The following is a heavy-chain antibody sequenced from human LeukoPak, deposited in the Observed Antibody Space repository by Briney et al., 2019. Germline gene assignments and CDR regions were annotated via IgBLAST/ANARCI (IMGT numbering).Heavy chain of an antibody. CDR2: IYDSGST. CDR3: ARGRRRWLQFGGGFDY. Sequence: SETLSLTCTVSGGSIRSSYYYWGWIRQPPGKGLEWIGSIYDSGSTYYNPSLKSRVTISVDTSKNQFSLKLNSVTAADTAVYYCARGRRRWLQFGGGFDYWGQGTLVTVSS. V-gene: IGHV4-39*01. J-gene: IGHJ4*02. CDR1: GGSIRSSYYY. D-gene: IGHD5-24*01.